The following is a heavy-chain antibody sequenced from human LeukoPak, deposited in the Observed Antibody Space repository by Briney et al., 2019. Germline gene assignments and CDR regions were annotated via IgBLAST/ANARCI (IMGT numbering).Heavy chain of an antibody. D-gene: IGHD3-10*01. Sequence: PGGSLRLSCAASEFIVGNNYMNWVRQAPGKGLEWVSILYSGGSTYYADSVKGRFTISRDNSKNTLYLQMNSLRAEDTAVYYCARVGDHYHWNFDLWGRGTLVTVSS. J-gene: IGHJ2*01. V-gene: IGHV3-53*01. CDR2: LYSGGST. CDR1: EFIVGNNY. CDR3: ARVGDHYHWNFDL.